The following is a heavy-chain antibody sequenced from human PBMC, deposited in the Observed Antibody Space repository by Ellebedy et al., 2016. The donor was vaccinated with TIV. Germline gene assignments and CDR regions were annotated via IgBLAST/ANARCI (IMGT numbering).Heavy chain of an antibody. J-gene: IGHJ4*02. CDR1: GYTFTGYY. V-gene: IGHV1-8*02. D-gene: IGHD1-14*01. CDR3: ARCPPGNSTKDY. CDR2: MSPKSGAA. Sequence: ASVKVSCXASGYTFTGYYMHWVRQAPGQGLEWVGWMSPKSGAAGNAQKFEGRVTMTTNTSTQTAYLELNSLRSEDTAMYYCARCPPGNSTKDYWGQGTLVIVSS.